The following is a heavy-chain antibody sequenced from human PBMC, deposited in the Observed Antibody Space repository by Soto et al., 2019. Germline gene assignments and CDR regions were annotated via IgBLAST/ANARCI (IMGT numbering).Heavy chain of an antibody. D-gene: IGHD3-3*01. V-gene: IGHV4-31*03. J-gene: IGHJ6*02. CDR3: ARGGYDFWSDSERGMDV. Sequence: SETLSLTCTVSGGSISSGGYYWSWIRQHPGKGLEWIGYICYSGSTYYNPSLKSRVTISVDTSKNQFSLKLSSVTAADTAVYYCARGGYDFWSDSERGMDVWGQGTTVTVSS. CDR1: GGSISSGGYY. CDR2: ICYSGST.